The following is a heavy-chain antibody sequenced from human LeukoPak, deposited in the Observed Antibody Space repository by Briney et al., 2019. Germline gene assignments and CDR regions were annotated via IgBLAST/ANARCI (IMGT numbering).Heavy chain of an antibody. CDR2: INPSSGST. CDR3: ARVAPYYYDSSGYRYFDY. CDR1: GYTFTSYY. D-gene: IGHD3-22*01. Sequence: ASVKVSCKASGYTFTSYYMHWVRQAPGQGLEWMGIINPSSGSTSYAQKFQGRVTITADESTSTAYMELSSLRSEDTAVYYCARVAPYYYDSSGYRYFDYWGQGTLVTVSS. J-gene: IGHJ4*02. V-gene: IGHV1-46*01.